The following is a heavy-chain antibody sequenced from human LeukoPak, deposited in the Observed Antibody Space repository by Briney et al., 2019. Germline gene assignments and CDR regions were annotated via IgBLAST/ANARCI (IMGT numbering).Heavy chain of an antibody. D-gene: IGHD6-19*01. CDR3: VNQISGWVY. J-gene: IGHJ4*02. CDR1: GFTFSTLP. V-gene: IGHV3-64D*06. Sequence: GSLRLSCSASGFTFSTLPMHWVRQAPGKGLEYVSGSSSNGGSTYYADSVKGRFTISRDNSKNTLYLQMSSLRPEDTAVYYCVNQISGWVYWGQGTLVTVSS. CDR2: SSSNGGST.